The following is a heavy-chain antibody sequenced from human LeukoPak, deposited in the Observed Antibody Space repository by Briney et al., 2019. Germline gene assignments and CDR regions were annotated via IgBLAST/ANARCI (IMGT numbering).Heavy chain of an antibody. CDR3: ASGRQLGY. J-gene: IGHJ4*02. D-gene: IGHD3-16*01. CDR2: IKQDGSEK. CDR1: GFTFSSYW. Sequence: GGALRLSCAASGFTFSSYWMSWVRQAPGKGLEWVANIKQDGSEKYYVDSVKGRFTISRDNAKNSLYLQMNGLRAEDTALYYCASGRQLGYWGQGNLVTVSS. V-gene: IGHV3-7*01.